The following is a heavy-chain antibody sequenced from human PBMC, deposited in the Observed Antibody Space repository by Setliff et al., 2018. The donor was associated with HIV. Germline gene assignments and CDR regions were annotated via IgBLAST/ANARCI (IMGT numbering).Heavy chain of an antibody. J-gene: IGHJ6*04. Sequence: PGGSLRLSCAASGFTFSDYWMSWVRQAPGKGLEWVANIKQDGTDKYYVDSVRGRFTISRDNAKNSLYLQMNSLRAEDTAIYYCARGSLRGVLALGMDVWGKGTTVTVSS. CDR1: GFTFSDYW. D-gene: IGHD3-10*01. V-gene: IGHV3-7*01. CDR2: IKQDGTDK. CDR3: ARGSLRGVLALGMDV.